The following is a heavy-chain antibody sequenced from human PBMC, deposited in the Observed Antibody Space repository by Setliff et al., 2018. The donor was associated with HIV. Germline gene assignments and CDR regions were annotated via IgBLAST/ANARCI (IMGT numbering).Heavy chain of an antibody. Sequence: SETLSLTCTVSGGSISSHYRSWIRQPPGKGLEWIGYIYYSGRTNYNPSLKSRVTISVDTSKNQFSLKLTSVTAADTAVYYCARHPTNWGSTGYYYYYMDVWGKGTTVTVSS. CDR2: IYYSGRT. CDR1: GGSISSHY. CDR3: ARHPTNWGSTGYYYYYMDV. J-gene: IGHJ6*03. D-gene: IGHD7-27*01. V-gene: IGHV4-59*08.